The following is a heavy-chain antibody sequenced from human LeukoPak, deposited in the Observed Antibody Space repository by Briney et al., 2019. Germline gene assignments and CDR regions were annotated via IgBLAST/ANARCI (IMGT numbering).Heavy chain of an antibody. CDR3: ARGHGGPSNWFDP. D-gene: IGHD3-16*01. J-gene: IGHJ5*02. V-gene: IGHV4-39*02. CDR1: GFTFSSYA. CDR2: IYFTGTT. Sequence: GSLRLSCAASGFTFSSYAMSWVRQAPGKGLEWIGSIYFTGTTYYNPSLKSRVTISVDTSKNHFSLKLSSVTAADTAMYYCARGHGGPSNWFDPWGQGTLVTVSS.